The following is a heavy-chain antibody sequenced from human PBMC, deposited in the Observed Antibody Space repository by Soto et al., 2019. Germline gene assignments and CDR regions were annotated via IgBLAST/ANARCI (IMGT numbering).Heavy chain of an antibody. CDR1: GYTFTSYG. V-gene: IGHV1-18*01. CDR2: ISAYNGNT. D-gene: IGHD3-22*01. CDR3: AREGESLYYDSSGFKGRFFDY. Sequence: QVQLVQSGAEVKKPGASVKVSCKASGYTFTSYGISWVRQAPGQGLEWMGWISAYNGNTNYAQKLQGRVTMTTDTSTSTAYMELRSLRSDDTAVYYCAREGESLYYDSSGFKGRFFDYWGQGALVTVSS. J-gene: IGHJ4*02.